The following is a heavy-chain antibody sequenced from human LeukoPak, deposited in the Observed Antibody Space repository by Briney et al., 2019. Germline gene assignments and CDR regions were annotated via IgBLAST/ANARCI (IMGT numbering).Heavy chain of an antibody. J-gene: IGHJ3*02. CDR3: ARASNDTYYYDSSGYTRDI. Sequence: PGGSLRLSCAASGFTVSSNYMSWVRQAPGKGLEWVSVIYSGGSTYYADSVKGRFTISRDNAKDSLYLQMNSLRAEDTAVYYCARASNDTYYYDSSGYTRDIWGQGTMVTVSS. V-gene: IGHV3-53*01. CDR1: GFTVSSNY. CDR2: IYSGGST. D-gene: IGHD3-22*01.